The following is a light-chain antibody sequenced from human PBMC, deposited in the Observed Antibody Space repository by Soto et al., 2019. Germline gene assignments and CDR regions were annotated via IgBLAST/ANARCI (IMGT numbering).Light chain of an antibody. J-gene: IGKJ5*01. V-gene: IGKV1-39*01. CDR2: VAF. CDR1: QSIALS. Sequence: DIQMTQSPSSLSASVEDTVTMTCRASQSIALSVNWYQQKPGKAPKLLIYVAFTLESGVPSRFSGSGSGTEFTLTIRSLQPEDFATYYCQQSFRSPITFGQGTRLEIK. CDR3: QQSFRSPIT.